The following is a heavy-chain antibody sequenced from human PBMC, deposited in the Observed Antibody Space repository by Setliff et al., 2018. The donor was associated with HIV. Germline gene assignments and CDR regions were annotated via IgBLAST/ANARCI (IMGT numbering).Heavy chain of an antibody. V-gene: IGHV4-39*01. Sequence: SETLSLTCTVSGASIGRRSDCWGWIRQPPGKGLEWIGSLRPSGNTYYNPSLKSRVTISVDTSKNQFSLNLSSVTAADTAVYYCARHGAFYYYYYMDVWGKGTTVTVSS. J-gene: IGHJ6*03. CDR2: LRPSGNT. CDR3: ARHGAFYYYYYMDV. CDR1: GASIGRRSDC.